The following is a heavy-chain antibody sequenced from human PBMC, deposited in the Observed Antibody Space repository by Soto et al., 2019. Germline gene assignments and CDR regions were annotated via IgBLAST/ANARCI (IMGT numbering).Heavy chain of an antibody. CDR3: ARLDGDDPTYHMDV. J-gene: IGHJ6*03. V-gene: IGHV1-8*01. CDR1: GYTFTSYD. CDR2: MNPNSGNT. Sequence: ASVKVSCKASGYTFTSYDINWVRQATGQGLEWMGWMNPNSGNTGYAQKFQGRVTMTRNTSISTAYMELSSLRSEDTAMYYCARLDGDDPTYHMDVWGKGTTVTVSS. D-gene: IGHD4-17*01.